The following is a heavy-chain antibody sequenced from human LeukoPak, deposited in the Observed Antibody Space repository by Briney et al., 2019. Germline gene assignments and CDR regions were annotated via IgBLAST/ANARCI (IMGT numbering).Heavy chain of an antibody. CDR1: GASFSDYY. J-gene: IGHJ4*02. CDR2: IYYSGST. CDR3: VRRVRYFGQNDY. Sequence: SETLSLTCTVSGASFSDYYWSWIRLPPGKGLEWIAYIYYSGSTNYNPSLKSRVTISVDTSNNQFSLDLRSVTAADSAVYYCVRRVRYFGQNDYWGQGTLVTVSS. V-gene: IGHV4-59*08. D-gene: IGHD3-9*01.